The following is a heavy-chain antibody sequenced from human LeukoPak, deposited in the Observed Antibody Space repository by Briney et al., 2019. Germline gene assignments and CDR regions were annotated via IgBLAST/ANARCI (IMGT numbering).Heavy chain of an antibody. CDR3: AKDLNTVVMQYFDS. CDR1: GFPFSSYG. Sequence: PGGALRLSCTGSGFPFSSYGMHWVRQTRGRALEWVVFMRYDGKTEYYADSVEGRFTIAREDSHSTVHLHMKDLRPDDAAVYFCAKDLNTVVMQYFDSWGQGTLVSVSS. D-gene: IGHD2-21*01. CDR2: MRYDGKTE. V-gene: IGHV3-30*02. J-gene: IGHJ4*02.